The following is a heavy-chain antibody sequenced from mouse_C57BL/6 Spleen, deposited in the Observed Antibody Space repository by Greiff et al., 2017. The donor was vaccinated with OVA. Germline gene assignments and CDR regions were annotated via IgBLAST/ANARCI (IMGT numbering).Heavy chain of an antibody. J-gene: IGHJ2*01. CDR2: IPPNSGST. V-gene: IGHV1-64*01. D-gene: IGHD3-3*01. Sequence: QVQLQQPGAELVKPGASVKLSCKASGYTFTSYWMHWVKQRPGQGLEWIGMIPPNSGSTNYNEKFKSKATLTVDKSSSTAYMQLSSLTSEDSAVYYCARRDLMPSNFDYWGQGTTLTVSS. CDR3: ARRDLMPSNFDY. CDR1: GYTFTSYW.